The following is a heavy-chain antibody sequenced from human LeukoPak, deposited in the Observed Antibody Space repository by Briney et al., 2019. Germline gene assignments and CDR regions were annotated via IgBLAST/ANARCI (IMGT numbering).Heavy chain of an antibody. J-gene: IGHJ4*02. CDR1: GFTFSSYA. V-gene: IGHV3-64*02. CDR2: IVGNGGST. Sequence: TGGSLRLSCAAPGFTFSSYAMHWVRQAPGEGLEDVSAIVGNGGSTYYVDSVKGRFTISRDNSKKTLYLQMDGLRAEDMAVYYCTRVRHGGDCFDYWGQGTLVTVSS. D-gene: IGHD2-21*01. CDR3: TRVRHGGDCFDY.